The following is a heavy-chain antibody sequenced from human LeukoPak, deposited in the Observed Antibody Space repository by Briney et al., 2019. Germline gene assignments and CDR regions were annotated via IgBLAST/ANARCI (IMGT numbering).Heavy chain of an antibody. J-gene: IGHJ4*02. CDR3: AKAAMVLYYFDY. D-gene: IGHD5-18*01. CDR2: IRYDGSNK. CDR1: GFTFSSYG. Sequence: PGGPLRLSCAASGFTFSSYGMHWVRQAPGKGLEWVAFIRYDGSNKYYADSVKGRFTISRDNSKNTLYLQMNSLRAEDTAAYYCAKAAMVLYYFDYWGQGTLVTVSS. V-gene: IGHV3-30*02.